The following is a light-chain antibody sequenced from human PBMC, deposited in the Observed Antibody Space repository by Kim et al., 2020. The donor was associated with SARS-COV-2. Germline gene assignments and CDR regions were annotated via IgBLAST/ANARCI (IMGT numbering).Light chain of an antibody. CDR2: DND. Sequence: GQMVTSSCSGSSSNIGRNSVGWYQHLPGAVPKLLIYDNDKRPAGIPDRFSGSKSGTSATLGITGLQTGDEATYYCGAWDNSLTAVLFGGGTQLTVL. J-gene: IGLJ3*02. CDR1: SSNIGRNS. CDR3: GAWDNSLTAVL. V-gene: IGLV1-51*01.